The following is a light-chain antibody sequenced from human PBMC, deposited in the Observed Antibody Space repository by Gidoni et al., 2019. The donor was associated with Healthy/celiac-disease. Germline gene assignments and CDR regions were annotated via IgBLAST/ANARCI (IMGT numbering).Light chain of an antibody. CDR2: AAS. Sequence: DIQMTQSPSSLSASVGDRVTITCRASQSISSYLHWYQQKPGKAPKLLIYAASCLQSGVPSRFSGSGSGTDFTLTISSLQPEDFSTYYCQQSYSTPWTFGQGTKVEIK. J-gene: IGKJ1*01. CDR1: QSISSY. V-gene: IGKV1-39*01. CDR3: QQSYSTPWT.